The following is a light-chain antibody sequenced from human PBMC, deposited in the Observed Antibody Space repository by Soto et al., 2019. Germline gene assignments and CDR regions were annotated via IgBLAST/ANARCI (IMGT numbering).Light chain of an antibody. V-gene: IGLV1-44*01. CDR2: SNN. Sequence: QPVLTQPPSASGTPGQRVTISCSGSSSNIGSNTVNWYQQLPGTAPKLLIYSNNQRPSGVPDRFSGSKSGTSAYLAISGLQSEDEADYYCAAWDDSLNGVVFGGGTQLTVL. CDR3: AAWDDSLNGVV. J-gene: IGLJ2*01. CDR1: SSNIGSNT.